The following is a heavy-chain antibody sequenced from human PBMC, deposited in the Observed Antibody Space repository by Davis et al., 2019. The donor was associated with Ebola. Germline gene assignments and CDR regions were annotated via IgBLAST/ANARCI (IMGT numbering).Heavy chain of an antibody. V-gene: IGHV1-8*01. CDR3: ARGISAGVDY. Sequence: ASVKVSCKASGYTFANYDINWVRQATGQGLEWMGWMSPRSEDTGYAQKFQDRLTMTKDTSMNTAYMELSSLASEDTAVYFCARGISAGVDYWGQGTLVTVSS. CDR1: GYTFANYD. CDR2: MSPRSEDT. J-gene: IGHJ4*02. D-gene: IGHD2-8*02.